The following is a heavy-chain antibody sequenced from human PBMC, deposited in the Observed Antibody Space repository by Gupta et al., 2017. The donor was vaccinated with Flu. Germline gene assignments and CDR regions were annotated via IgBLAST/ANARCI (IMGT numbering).Heavy chain of an antibody. CDR1: S. J-gene: IGHJ4*02. CDR2: IDGRSNYI. Sequence: SWNWARHVPGKGMEWVASIDGRSNYIYYADVVRGRFTISRDNAKRSLYLQMNSLRVEDTAVDYCARGSISARHGYDYWGQGTLVTVSS. D-gene: IGHD6-6*01. V-gene: IGHV3-21*01. CDR3: ARGSISARHGYDY.